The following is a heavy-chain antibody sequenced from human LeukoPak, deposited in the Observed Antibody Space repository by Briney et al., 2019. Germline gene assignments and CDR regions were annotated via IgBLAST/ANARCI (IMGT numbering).Heavy chain of an antibody. CDR3: ARDGAGGLLLDY. Sequence: GGSLRLSCAASGFSFSRDWMHWVRQAPGKGLVWVSRINSDGSRTNYADSVKGRFTISRDKAKNTLYLQMNSLRVEDTAVYYCARDGAGGLLLDYWGQGTLVTVSS. CDR1: GFSFSRDW. CDR2: INSDGSRT. D-gene: IGHD3-22*01. V-gene: IGHV3-74*01. J-gene: IGHJ4*02.